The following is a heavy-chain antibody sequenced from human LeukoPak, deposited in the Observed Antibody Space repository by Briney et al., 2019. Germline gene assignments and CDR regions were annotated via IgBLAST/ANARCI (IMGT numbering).Heavy chain of an antibody. D-gene: IGHD3-10*01. CDR1: GGTFSSYA. J-gene: IGHJ4*02. CDR2: IIPIFGTA. V-gene: IGHV1-69*06. Sequence: GASVKVSCKASGGTFSSYAISWVRQAPGQGLEWMGGIIPIFGTANYAQKFQGRVTITADKSTSTAYMELSSLRSEDTAVYYCARVRAYYYGSGSYYNDRYYFDYWGQGTLVTVSS. CDR3: ARVRAYYYGSGSYYNDRYYFDY.